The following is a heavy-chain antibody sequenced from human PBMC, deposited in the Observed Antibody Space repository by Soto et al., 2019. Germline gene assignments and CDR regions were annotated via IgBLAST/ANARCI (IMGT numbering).Heavy chain of an antibody. V-gene: IGHV3-73*01. CDR2: IRSRANNFAT. CDR1: GFIFSGSA. J-gene: IGHJ6*02. Sequence: GGSLRLSCAASGFIFSGSAIHWVRQASGKGLEWVGRIRSRANNFATSSAASVKGRFTFSRDDSKNTAYLQMNTLKPEDTAVYYCARGQGAAIGDYYYHGMDVWGQGTTVTVSS. CDR3: ARGQGAAIGDYYYHGMDV. D-gene: IGHD2-2*02.